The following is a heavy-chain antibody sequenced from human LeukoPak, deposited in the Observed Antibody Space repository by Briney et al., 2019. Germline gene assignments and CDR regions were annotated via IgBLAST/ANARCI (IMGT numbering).Heavy chain of an antibody. CDR3: ARTGMVKATYSYYHGMDG. CDR2: VYYSGST. J-gene: IGHJ6*01. D-gene: IGHD1-26*01. CDR1: GGSVSSGSYY. V-gene: IGHV4-61*01. Sequence: SETLSLTCTVSGGSVSSGSYYWSWIRQPPGKGLEWIGYVYYSGSTNYNPSLKSRVTISVDTSKNQFSLKLSSVTAAETAVYYCARTGMVKATYSYYHGMDGWGQGTTVTVSS.